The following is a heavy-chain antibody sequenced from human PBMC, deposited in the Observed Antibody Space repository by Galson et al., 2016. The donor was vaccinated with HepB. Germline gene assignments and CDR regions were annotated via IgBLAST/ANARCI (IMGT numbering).Heavy chain of an antibody. J-gene: IGHJ4*01. CDR3: ARGAASGQQLRRTHFDY. D-gene: IGHD6-13*01. CDR1: GFTFTYYA. Sequence: SLRLSCAASGFTFTYYAMHWVRQAPGKGLEWVAVISYDASNHYYADSVRGRFTISRDNSRNTLYLQLNGLGPEDTSIYYCARGAASGQQLRRTHFDYWGPGTLVTVSS. V-gene: IGHV3-30-3*01. CDR2: ISYDASNH.